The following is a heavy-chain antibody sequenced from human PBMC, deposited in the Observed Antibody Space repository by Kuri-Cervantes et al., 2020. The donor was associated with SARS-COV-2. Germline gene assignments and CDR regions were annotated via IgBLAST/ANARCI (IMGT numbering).Heavy chain of an antibody. CDR3: ARQYCTNGVCYTPFDY. D-gene: IGHD2-8*01. CDR2: IYYSGST. V-gene: IGHV4-39*01. J-gene: IGHJ4*02. Sequence: SETLSLTCTVSGGSISSYYWGWIRQPPGKGLEWIGSIYYSGSTYYNPSLKSRVTISVDTSKNQFSLKLSSVTAADTAVYYCARQYCTNGVCYTPFDYWGQGTLVTVSS. CDR1: GGSISSYY.